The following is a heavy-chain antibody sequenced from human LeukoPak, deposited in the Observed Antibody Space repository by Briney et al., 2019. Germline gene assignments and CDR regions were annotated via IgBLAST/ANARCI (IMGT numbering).Heavy chain of an antibody. V-gene: IGHV4-34*01. D-gene: IGHD2-2*02. Sequence: PSETLSLTCAVYGGSFSSYYWSWIRQPPGKWLEWIGEINHSGSTNYNPSLKSRVTISVDTSKNQFSLKLSSVTAADTAVYYCASPKNKYQLLYHPFYYWRQETLVTVSS. CDR1: GGSFSSYY. CDR3: ASPKNKYQLLYHPFYY. CDR2: INHSGST. J-gene: IGHJ4*02.